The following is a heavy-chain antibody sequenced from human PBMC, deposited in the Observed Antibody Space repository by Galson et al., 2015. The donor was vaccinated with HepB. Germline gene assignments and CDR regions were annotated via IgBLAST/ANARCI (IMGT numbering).Heavy chain of an antibody. CDR3: ARQQQLVYWYFDL. CDR2: IIPIFGTA. CDR1: GGTFSSYA. V-gene: IGHV1-69*13. J-gene: IGHJ2*01. Sequence: SVKVPCKASGGTFSSYAISWVRQAPGQGLEWMGGIIPIFGTANYAQKFQGRVTITADESTSTAYMELSSLRSEDTAVYYCARQQQLVYWYFDLWGRGTLVTVSS. D-gene: IGHD6-13*01.